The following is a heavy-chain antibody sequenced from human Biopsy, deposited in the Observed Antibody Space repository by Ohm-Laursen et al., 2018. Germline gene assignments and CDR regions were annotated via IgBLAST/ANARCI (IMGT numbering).Heavy chain of an antibody. D-gene: IGHD3-22*01. Sequence: SETLSLTCTVSGVSISSSASYWGWFRQSPGMGLVWIGNIYYTGNTYYSPSLDSRLTISEDTSKNHFSLKLSSVTAADTAVYYCAKQGIRGYYEYWGQGSLVTVSS. V-gene: IGHV4-39*01. J-gene: IGHJ4*02. CDR2: IYYTGNT. CDR1: GVSISSSASY. CDR3: AKQGIRGYYEY.